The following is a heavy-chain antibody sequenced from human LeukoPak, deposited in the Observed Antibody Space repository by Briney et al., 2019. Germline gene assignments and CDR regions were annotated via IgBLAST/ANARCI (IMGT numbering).Heavy chain of an antibody. V-gene: IGHV1-69*05. D-gene: IGHD2-2*01. CDR2: IIPIFGTA. CDR1: GGTFSSYA. Sequence: ASVKVSCKASGGTFSSYAISWVRQAPGQGLEWMGGIIPIFGTANYAQKFQGRVTITTDESTSTAYMGLSSLRSEDTAVYYCARDGLPAASAETNWFDPWGQGTLVTVSS. CDR3: ARDGLPAASAETNWFDP. J-gene: IGHJ5*02.